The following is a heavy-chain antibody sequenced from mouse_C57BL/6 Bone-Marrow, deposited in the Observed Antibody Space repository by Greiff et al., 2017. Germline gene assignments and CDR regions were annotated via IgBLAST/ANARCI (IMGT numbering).Heavy chain of an antibody. CDR3: ARSGIFITTVVAPYAMDY. Sequence: QVQLQQSGAELVRPGASVKLSCKASGYTFTDYYINWVKQRPGQGLEWIARIYPGSGNTYYNEKFKGKATLTAEKSSSTAYMQLSSLTSEDSAVYFCARSGIFITTVVAPYAMDYWGQGTSVTVSS. CDR2: IYPGSGNT. D-gene: IGHD1-1*01. J-gene: IGHJ4*01. CDR1: GYTFTDYY. V-gene: IGHV1-76*01.